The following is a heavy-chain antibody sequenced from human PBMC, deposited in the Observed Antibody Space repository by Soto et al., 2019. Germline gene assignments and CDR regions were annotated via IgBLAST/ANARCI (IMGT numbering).Heavy chain of an antibody. CDR2: INHSGST. J-gene: IGHJ6*02. Sequence: SETLSLTCAVYGGSFSGYYWSWIRQPPGKGLEWIGEINHSGSTNYNPSLKSRVTISVDTSKNQFSLKLSSVTAADTAVYYCARGRYYDFWSGYYHPYYYYGMDVWGQGTTVTVSS. CDR3: ARGRYYDFWSGYYHPYYYYGMDV. V-gene: IGHV4-34*01. D-gene: IGHD3-3*01. CDR1: GGSFSGYY.